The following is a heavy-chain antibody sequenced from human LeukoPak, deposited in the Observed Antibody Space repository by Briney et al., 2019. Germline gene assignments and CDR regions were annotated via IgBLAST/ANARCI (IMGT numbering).Heavy chain of an antibody. CDR1: GYSISSGYY. D-gene: IGHD3-10*01. J-gene: IGHJ3*02. V-gene: IGHV4-38-2*01. CDR2: IYHRGRP. Sequence: SETLSLTCAVSGYSISSGYYWGWIRPPPGKGLEWLGSIYHRGRPYYDPSLRSRDPIPVDTSKNQFSLKLSSVTAADTAVYYCARHVLTSMVRGSDDAFDIWGQGAMVTVSS. CDR3: ARHVLTSMVRGSDDAFDI.